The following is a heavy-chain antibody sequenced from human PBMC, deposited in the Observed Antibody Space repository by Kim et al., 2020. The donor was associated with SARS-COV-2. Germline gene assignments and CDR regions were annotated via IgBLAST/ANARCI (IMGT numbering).Heavy chain of an antibody. CDR2: IYYSGST. J-gene: IGHJ6*02. D-gene: IGHD4-4*01. CDR1: GGSISSYY. Sequence: SETLSLTCTVSGGSISSYYWSWIRQPPGKGLEWIGYIYYSGSTNYNPSLKSRVPISVDTSKNQFSLKLSSVTAADTAVYYCARDGRDYSPDYYYGMDVWGQGTTVTVSS. CDR3: ARDGRDYSPDYYYGMDV. V-gene: IGHV4-59*13.